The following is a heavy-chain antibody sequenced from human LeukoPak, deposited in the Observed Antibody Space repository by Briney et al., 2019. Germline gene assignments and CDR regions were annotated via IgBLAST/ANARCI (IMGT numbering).Heavy chain of an antibody. Sequence: GGSLRLSCAASGFTFSSYAMSWVRQAPGKGLEWVSAISGSGGSTYYADSVKGRFTISRDNSKNTLYLQMNSLRAEDTAVYYCAKSSRFIAARPVPGAFDIWGQGTMVTVSS. J-gene: IGHJ3*02. CDR1: GFTFSSYA. D-gene: IGHD6-6*01. V-gene: IGHV3-23*01. CDR2: ISGSGGST. CDR3: AKSSRFIAARPVPGAFDI.